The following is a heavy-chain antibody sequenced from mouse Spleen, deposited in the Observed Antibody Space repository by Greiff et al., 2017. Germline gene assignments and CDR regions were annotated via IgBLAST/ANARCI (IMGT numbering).Heavy chain of an antibody. Sequence: DVMLVESGGGLVKPGGSLKLSCAASGFAFSSYDMSWVRQTPEKRLEWVAYISNGGGSTYYPDSVKGRFTISRDNAKNTLYLQMSSLRSEDTAMYYCARYGNYGAMDYWGQGTSVTVSS. J-gene: IGHJ4*01. D-gene: IGHD2-10*02. V-gene: IGHV5-12-1*01. CDR3: ARYGNYGAMDY. CDR1: GFAFSSYD. CDR2: ISNGGGST.